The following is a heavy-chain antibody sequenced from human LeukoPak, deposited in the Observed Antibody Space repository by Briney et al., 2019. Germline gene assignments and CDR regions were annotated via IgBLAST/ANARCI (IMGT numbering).Heavy chain of an antibody. V-gene: IGHV5-51*01. D-gene: IGHD3-22*01. Sequence: GESLKISCKGSGYSFTSYWIGWVRQMPGKGLEWMGIIYPGDSDTRYSPSFQGQATISADKSISTAYLQWSSLKASDTAMYYCARHAPAYYYDSSGPDYWGQGALVTVSS. J-gene: IGHJ4*02. CDR1: GYSFTSYW. CDR2: IYPGDSDT. CDR3: ARHAPAYYYDSSGPDY.